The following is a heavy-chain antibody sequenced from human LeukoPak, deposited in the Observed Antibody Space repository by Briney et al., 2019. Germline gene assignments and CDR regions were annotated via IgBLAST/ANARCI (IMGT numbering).Heavy chain of an antibody. D-gene: IGHD3-22*01. CDR3: AMGGDYYDSSGPFDY. Sequence: GGSLRLSCAASGFTFSTYTMNWVRQAPGKGLEWVSSITGSGDDTHYADSVKGRFTISRDNSKNKLYLQMNSLRAEDTAAYYCAMGGDYYDSSGPFDYWGQGTLVTVSS. J-gene: IGHJ4*02. CDR1: GFTFSTYT. V-gene: IGHV3-23*01. CDR2: ITGSGDDT.